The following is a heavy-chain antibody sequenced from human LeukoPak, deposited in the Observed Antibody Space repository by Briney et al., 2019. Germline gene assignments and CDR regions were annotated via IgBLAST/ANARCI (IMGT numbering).Heavy chain of an antibody. V-gene: IGHV1-18*01. CDR1: GYTFTSYG. J-gene: IGHJ4*02. CDR3: ARDRGIVGRRAVGAGGY. D-gene: IGHD1-26*01. CDR2: ISACNGNT. Sequence: GASVKVSCKASGYTFTSYGISWVRQAPGQGLEWMGWISACNGNTNYAQKLQGRVTMTTDTSTSTAYMELRSLRSDDTAVYYCARDRGIVGRRAVGAGGYWGQGTLVTVSS.